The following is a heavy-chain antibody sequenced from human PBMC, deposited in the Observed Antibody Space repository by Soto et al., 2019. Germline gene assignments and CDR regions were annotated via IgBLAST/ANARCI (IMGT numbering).Heavy chain of an antibody. Sequence: ASVKVSCKASGNTLTRYAFHWVRQAPGQGLEWMGWISVYNGNTNDAQKVQGRVTMTTDTSTSTAYMELRSLRSDDTALYYCARWGSSSDAMDVWGQGTTVTVSS. CDR1: GNTLTRYA. J-gene: IGHJ6*02. V-gene: IGHV1-18*01. CDR2: ISVYNGNT. D-gene: IGHD6-6*01. CDR3: ARWGSSSDAMDV.